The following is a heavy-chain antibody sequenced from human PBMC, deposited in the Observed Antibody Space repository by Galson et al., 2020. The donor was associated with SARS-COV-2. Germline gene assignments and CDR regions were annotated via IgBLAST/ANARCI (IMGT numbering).Heavy chain of an antibody. CDR1: GYTFNTYW. CDR3: VRRDYSWSMDV. Sequence: GESLKISCKGSGYTFNTYWIAWVRQMPGKGLEWMGIIYPGDSDTTYSPSFQGQVTISADRSISTAYLQWNSLEASDTAIYYCVRRDYSWSMDVWCQGTTVTVSS. D-gene: IGHD4-4*01. V-gene: IGHV5-51*01. J-gene: IGHJ6*02. CDR2: IYPGDSDT.